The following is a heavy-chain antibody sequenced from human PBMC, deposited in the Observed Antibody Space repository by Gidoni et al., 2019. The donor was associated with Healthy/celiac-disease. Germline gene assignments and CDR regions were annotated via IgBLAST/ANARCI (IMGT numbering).Heavy chain of an antibody. D-gene: IGHD5-18*01. V-gene: IGHV4-34*01. CDR2: INHSGST. Sequence: QVQLQQWRAGLLQPSETLSLTSPVYGASFSGSYWRWIRQPPGKGLEWIGEINHSGSTNYNPSLKSRVTISVDTSKNQFSLKLSSVTAADTAVYYCARGPYSPGGYYYYGMDVWGQGTTVTVSS. CDR3: ARGPYSPGGYYYYGMDV. CDR1: GASFSGSY. J-gene: IGHJ6*02.